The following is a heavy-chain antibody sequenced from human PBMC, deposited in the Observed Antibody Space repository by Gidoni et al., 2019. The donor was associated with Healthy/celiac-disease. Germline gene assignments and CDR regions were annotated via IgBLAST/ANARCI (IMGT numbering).Heavy chain of an antibody. J-gene: IGHJ3*02. CDR3: TRGLIGVVTVHKDAFDI. CDR1: GFTFGDYA. D-gene: IGHD2-21*02. Sequence: EVQLVESGGGLVKPGRSLRLSCTASGFTFGDYAMSWFRQAPGKGLEWVGFIRSKAYGGTTEYAASVKGRFIISRDDSKSIAYLQMNSLKTEDTAVYYCTRGLIGVVTVHKDAFDIWGQGTMVTVSS. CDR2: IRSKAYGGTT. V-gene: IGHV3-49*05.